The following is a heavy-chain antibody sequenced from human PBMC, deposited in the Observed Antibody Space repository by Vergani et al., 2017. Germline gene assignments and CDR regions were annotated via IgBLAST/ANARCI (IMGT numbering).Heavy chain of an antibody. CDR2: VKWNGDSS. D-gene: IGHD3-10*01. CDR1: GFTFGDYD. Sequence: EVQLVESGGGVVRPGGSLRLSCAASGFTFGDYDMNWVRQAPGKGLEWVSRVKWNGDSSVYADSVKGRFTISGDNAKNSLYLQMTSLRAGDTAFYYCARRGSGNTYYFDYWGQGALVTVSS. J-gene: IGHJ4*02. CDR3: ARRGSGNTYYFDY. V-gene: IGHV3-20*04.